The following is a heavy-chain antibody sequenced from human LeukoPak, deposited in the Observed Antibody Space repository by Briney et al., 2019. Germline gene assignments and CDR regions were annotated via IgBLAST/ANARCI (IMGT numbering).Heavy chain of an antibody. D-gene: IGHD6-19*01. CDR2: IYYSGST. Sequence: PSETLSLTCTVSGGSISSSSYYWGWIRQPPGKGLEWIGSIYYSGSTYYNPSLKSRVTISVDTSKNQFSLQLNSVTPEDTAVYYCVREGIFGSGWYRGDYYMDVWGKGTTVTVSS. CDR1: GGSISSSSYY. J-gene: IGHJ6*03. CDR3: VREGIFGSGWYRGDYYMDV. V-gene: IGHV4-39*07.